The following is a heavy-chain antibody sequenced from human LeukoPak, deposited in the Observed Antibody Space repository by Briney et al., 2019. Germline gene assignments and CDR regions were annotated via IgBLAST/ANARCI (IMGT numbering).Heavy chain of an antibody. J-gene: IGHJ4*02. CDR3: AKRDCSSTSCYQFDY. D-gene: IGHD2-2*01. Sequence: GGSLRLSCAASGFTFSSYAMSWVRQAPGKGLEWVSAISGSGGSTYYADSVKGRFTISRDNSKNTLYLQMNSLRAEDTAVYCCAKRDCSSTSCYQFDYWGRGTLVTVSS. CDR2: ISGSGGST. CDR1: GFTFSSYA. V-gene: IGHV3-23*01.